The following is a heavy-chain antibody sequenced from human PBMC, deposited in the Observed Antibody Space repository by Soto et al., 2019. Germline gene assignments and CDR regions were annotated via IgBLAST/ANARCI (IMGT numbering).Heavy chain of an antibody. CDR1: GVTFSSYA. J-gene: IGHJ6*02. CDR2: IIPIFGTA. V-gene: IGHV1-69*13. D-gene: IGHD2-2*01. Sequence: ASVKVSCKASGVTFSSYAISWVRQAPGQGLEWMGGIIPIFGTANYAQKFQGRVTITADESTSTAYMELSSLRSEDTAVYYCARDLVPAAFARKGGYYYYGMDVWGQGTTVTVSS. CDR3: ARDLVPAAFARKGGYYYYGMDV.